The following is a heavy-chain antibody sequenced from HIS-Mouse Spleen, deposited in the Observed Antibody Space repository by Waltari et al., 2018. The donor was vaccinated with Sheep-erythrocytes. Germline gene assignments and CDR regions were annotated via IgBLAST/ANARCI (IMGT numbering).Heavy chain of an antibody. D-gene: IGHD6-19*01. J-gene: IGHJ3*02. V-gene: IGHV4-34*01. CDR3: ALSVDLAGAFDI. CDR2: INHSGST. CDR1: GGSFSGYY. Sequence: QVQLQQWGAGLLKPSETLSLTCAVYGGSFSGYYWSWIRQPPGKGLEWIGEINHSGSTNYTPSLKSLVTISVDTSKNQFSLKLSSVTAADTAVYYCALSVDLAGAFDIWGQGTMVTVSS.